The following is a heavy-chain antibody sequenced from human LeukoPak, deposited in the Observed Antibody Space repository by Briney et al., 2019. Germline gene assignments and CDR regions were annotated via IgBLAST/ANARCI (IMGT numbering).Heavy chain of an antibody. CDR3: ARVVDIVATIDY. J-gene: IGHJ4*02. CDR2: IYYRGST. V-gene: IGHV4-59*01. CDR1: GGPLTSYY. D-gene: IGHD5-12*01. Sequence: SETLSLTCAVSGGPLTSYYWSWIRQPPGKGLEWIGFIYYRGSTNYNPSLESRVTISVDTSKNRFSLKLSSVTAADTAVYYCARVVDIVATIDYWGQGTLVTVSS.